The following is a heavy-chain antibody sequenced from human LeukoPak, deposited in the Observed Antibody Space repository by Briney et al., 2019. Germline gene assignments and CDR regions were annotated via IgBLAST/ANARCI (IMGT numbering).Heavy chain of an antibody. Sequence: PGGSLRLSCAASGFTFSSYGMHWVRQASGKGLEWVGRIRSKANSYATAYAASVKGRFTISRDDSKNTAYLQMNSLKTEDTAVYYCTRGGVEDLDVWGKGTTVTVSS. D-gene: IGHD2-15*01. CDR1: GFTFSSYG. J-gene: IGHJ6*04. V-gene: IGHV3-73*01. CDR2: IRSKANSYAT. CDR3: TRGGVEDLDV.